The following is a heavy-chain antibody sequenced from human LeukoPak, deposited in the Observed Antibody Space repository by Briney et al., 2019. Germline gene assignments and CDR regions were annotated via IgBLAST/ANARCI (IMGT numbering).Heavy chain of an antibody. CDR2: IIPILGIA. D-gene: IGHD6-13*01. CDR1: GGTFSNYA. J-gene: IGHJ4*02. CDR3: ARDRSAAGTSSWFDY. V-gene: IGHV1-69*04. Sequence: ASVKVSCKASGGTFSNYAINWVRQAPGQGLEWMGRIIPILGIANYAQKFQGRVTITADKSTSTAYMELSSLRSEDTAVYYCARDRSAAGTSSWFDYWGQGTLVSVSS.